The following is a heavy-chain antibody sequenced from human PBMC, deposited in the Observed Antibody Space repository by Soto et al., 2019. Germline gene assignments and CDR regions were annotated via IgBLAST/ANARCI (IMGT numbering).Heavy chain of an antibody. CDR3: ARESDH. V-gene: IGHV3-23*01. CDR2: ISGSRGGT. Sequence: GGSLRLSCAASGFTFSSYAMSWVRQAPGKGLEWVSTISGSRGGTYYADSMKGRFTISRDNSKNTLYLQMYSLRVEDTAVYYCARESDHWGQGTLVTVSS. J-gene: IGHJ4*02. CDR1: GFTFSSYA.